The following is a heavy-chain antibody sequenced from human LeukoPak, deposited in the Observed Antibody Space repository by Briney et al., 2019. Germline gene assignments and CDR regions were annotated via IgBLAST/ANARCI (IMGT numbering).Heavy chain of an antibody. J-gene: IGHJ5*02. Sequence: GSLRLSCAASGFTFSSYAMSWVRQAPGKGLEWVSAISGSGGSTYYADSVKGRFTISRDNSKSTLYLQMNSLRAEDTAVYYCAKDLVVPAAITTNWFDPWGQGTLVTVSS. CDR2: ISGSGGST. CDR1: GFTFSSYA. D-gene: IGHD2-2*01. V-gene: IGHV3-23*01. CDR3: AKDLVVPAAITTNWFDP.